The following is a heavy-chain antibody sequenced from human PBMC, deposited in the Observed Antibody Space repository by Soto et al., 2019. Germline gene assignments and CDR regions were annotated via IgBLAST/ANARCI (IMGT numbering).Heavy chain of an antibody. CDR2: IYYSGST. J-gene: IGHJ4*02. CDR3: ARGIHDILTGYYKPLDY. CDR1: GGSISSGDYY. Sequence: PSETLSLTCTVPGGSISSGDYYWSWIRQPPGKGLEWIGYIYYSGSTYYNPSLKSRVTISVDTSKNQFSLKLSSVTAADTAVYYCARGIHDILTGYYKPLDYWGRGTLVTVSS. V-gene: IGHV4-30-4*01. D-gene: IGHD3-9*01.